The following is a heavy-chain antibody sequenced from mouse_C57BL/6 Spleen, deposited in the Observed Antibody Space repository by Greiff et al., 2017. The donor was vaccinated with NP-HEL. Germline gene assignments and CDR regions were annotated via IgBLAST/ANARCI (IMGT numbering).Heavy chain of an antibody. CDR1: GFTFSDYY. J-gene: IGHJ4*01. CDR2: INYDGSST. CDR3: ARDNYGSRGDYAMDY. Sequence: EVQRVESEGGLVQPGSSMKLSCTASGFTFSDYYMAWVRQVPEKGLEWVANINYDGSSTYYLDSLKSRFIISRDNAKNILYLQMSSLKSEDTATYYCARDNYGSRGDYAMDYWGQGTSVTVSS. V-gene: IGHV5-16*01. D-gene: IGHD1-1*01.